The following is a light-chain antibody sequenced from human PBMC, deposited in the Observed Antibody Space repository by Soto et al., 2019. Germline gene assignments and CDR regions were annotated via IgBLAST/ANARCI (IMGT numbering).Light chain of an antibody. V-gene: IGKV3-11*01. CDR2: DAS. CDR1: QSVSSY. Sequence: EIVLTQSPGTLSLSPGEGATLSCRASQSVSSYLAWYQQKPGQAPRLLIYDASNRATGIPARFSGSGSGTDFTLTISSLEPDDFAVYYCQQRSDWPSTFGGGTKVQIK. J-gene: IGKJ4*01. CDR3: QQRSDWPST.